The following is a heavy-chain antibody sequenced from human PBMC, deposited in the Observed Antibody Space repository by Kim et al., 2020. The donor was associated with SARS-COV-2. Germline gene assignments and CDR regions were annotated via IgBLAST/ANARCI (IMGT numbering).Heavy chain of an antibody. Sequence: GGSLRLSCAASGFTFSSYGMHWVRQAPGKGLEWVAVISYDGSNKYYADSVKGRFTISRDNSKNTLYLQMNSLRAEDTAVYYCAQSGGQQLAFDYWGQGTLVTVSS. V-gene: IGHV3-30*03. CDR2: ISYDGSNK. D-gene: IGHD6-13*01. CDR1: GFTFSSYG. J-gene: IGHJ4*02. CDR3: AQSGGQQLAFDY.